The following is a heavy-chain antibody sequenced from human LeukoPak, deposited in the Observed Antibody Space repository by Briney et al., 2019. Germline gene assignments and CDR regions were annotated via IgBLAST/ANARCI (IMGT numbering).Heavy chain of an antibody. D-gene: IGHD6-19*01. V-gene: IGHV3-30*02. CDR3: AKDSIGGWYNAFDI. Sequence: GGSLRLSCAASGFTLSSYGMHWVRQAPGKGLEWVAFIRYDGSNKNYTDSVKGRLTISRDNSKNTLYLQMNSVIAEDTAEYYCAKDSIGGWYNAFDIWGQGTMVTVSS. J-gene: IGHJ3*02. CDR2: IRYDGSNK. CDR1: GFTLSSYG.